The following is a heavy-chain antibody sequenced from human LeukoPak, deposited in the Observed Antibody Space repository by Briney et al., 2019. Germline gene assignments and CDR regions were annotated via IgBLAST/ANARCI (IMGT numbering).Heavy chain of an antibody. V-gene: IGHV6-1*01. CDR1: GDSVSSNSAA. D-gene: IGHD3-10*01. CDR2: TYYRSKWYN. J-gene: IGHJ5*02. Sequence: SQTLSLTCAISGDSVSSNSAAWNWIRQSPSRGLEWLGRTYYRSKWYNDYAVSVKSRITINPDTSKNQFSLQLNSVTPEDTAVYYCARVTVLLWFGEENNWFDPWGQGTLVTVSS. CDR3: ARVTVLLWFGEENNWFDP.